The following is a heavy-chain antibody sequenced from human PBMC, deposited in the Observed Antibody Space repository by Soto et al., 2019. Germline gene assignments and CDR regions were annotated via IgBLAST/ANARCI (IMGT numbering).Heavy chain of an antibody. CDR3: ASSPYPSYYYYGMDV. V-gene: IGHV3-7*03. CDR2: IKEDGSEK. CDR1: GFTFSRSW. J-gene: IGHJ6*02. Sequence: GGSLRLSCAASGFTFSRSWMSWVRQAPGKGLEWVANIKEDGSEKYYADSVKGRFTISRDNAKNSLYLQMNSLRAEDTAVYYCASSPYPSYYYYGMDVWGQGATVTVSS.